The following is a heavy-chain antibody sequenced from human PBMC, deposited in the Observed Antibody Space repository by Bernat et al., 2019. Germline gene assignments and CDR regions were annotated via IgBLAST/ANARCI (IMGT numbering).Heavy chain of an antibody. Sequence: QVQLVQSGAEVKNPGASVKVSCKASGYTFIHYAIHWVRQAPGQGLEWMGWISAYNGNTNYAQKVQGRVTMTTDTLTSTAYMELRSLRSDDTAVYYCARDVIAVRPGWFDPWGQGTLVTVSS. CDR3: ARDVIAVRPGWFDP. CDR1: GYTFIHYA. CDR2: ISAYNGNT. D-gene: IGHD6-6*01. V-gene: IGHV1-18*01. J-gene: IGHJ5*02.